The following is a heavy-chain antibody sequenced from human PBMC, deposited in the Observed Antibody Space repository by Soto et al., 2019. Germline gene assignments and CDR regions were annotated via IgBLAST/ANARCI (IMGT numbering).Heavy chain of an antibody. D-gene: IGHD3-3*01. Sequence: QVQLVQSGAEVKKPGASVKVSCKASGYSFTTHSMHWVRQAPGQRLEWMGWINAGNGNTKYSQKFQGRVTITRDTSASTAYMELSSLISEDTAVYYCASSTQYYVSFVSEYFQNWGQGTLVTVSS. V-gene: IGHV1-3*01. CDR2: INAGNGNT. CDR3: ASSTQYYVSFVSEYFQN. J-gene: IGHJ1*01. CDR1: GYSFTTHS.